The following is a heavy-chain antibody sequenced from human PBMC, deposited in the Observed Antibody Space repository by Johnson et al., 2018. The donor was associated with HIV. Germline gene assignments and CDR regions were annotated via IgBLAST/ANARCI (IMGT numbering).Heavy chain of an antibody. Sequence: VQLVESGGGVVQPGRSLRLSCAASGFTFRSYGMHWVRQAPGKGLEWVAVIWYDGLNKYYADSVKGRFTISRDNAKNTLYLQMNSLRAEDTAVYYCARNRPVSYGYRGAFDFWGQGTMVTVSS. D-gene: IGHD5-18*01. J-gene: IGHJ3*01. CDR3: ARNRPVSYGYRGAFDF. CDR1: GFTFRSYG. V-gene: IGHV3-33*01. CDR2: IWYDGLNK.